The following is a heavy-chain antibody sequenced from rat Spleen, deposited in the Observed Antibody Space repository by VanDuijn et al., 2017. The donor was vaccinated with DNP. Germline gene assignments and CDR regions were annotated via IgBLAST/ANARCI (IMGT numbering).Heavy chain of an antibody. CDR3: TRSMMVIIKPYVMDA. J-gene: IGHJ4*01. V-gene: IGHV2-1*01. D-gene: IGHD1-12*03. CDR2: IGGDGST. CDR1: GFSLNSNG. Sequence: QVQLTESGPGLLQPSQTLSLTCTVPGFSLNSNGVSWVRQPRGKGLEWMGGIGGDGSTDYNSALKSRQSISRDTSKSQVFLKMNILQTDDTAIYFCTRSMMVIIKPYVMDAWGQGASVTVSS.